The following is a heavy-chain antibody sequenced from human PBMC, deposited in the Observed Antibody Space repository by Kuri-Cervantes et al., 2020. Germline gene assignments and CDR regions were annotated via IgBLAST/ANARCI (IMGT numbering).Heavy chain of an antibody. D-gene: IGHD3-22*01. CDR2: IWYDGSNK. V-gene: IGHV3-33*08. CDR1: GFTFSSYG. CDR3: TRRTSNYASNGSPYWYFDL. Sequence: GESLKISCAASGFTFSSYGMHWVRQAPGKGLEWVAVIWYDGSNKYYADSVKGRFTISRDNSKNTLYLQMNSLRAEDTAVYYCTRRTSNYASNGSPYWYFDLWGRGTLVTVSS. J-gene: IGHJ2*01.